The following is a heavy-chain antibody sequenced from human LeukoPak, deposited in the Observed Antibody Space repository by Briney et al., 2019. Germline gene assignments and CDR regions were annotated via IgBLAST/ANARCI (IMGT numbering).Heavy chain of an antibody. CDR2: ISYDGSNK. V-gene: IGHV3-30*03. J-gene: IGHJ4*02. CDR1: GFTFSSYG. CDR3: ARDSYGWHDRWDY. Sequence: GGSLRLSCAASGFTFSSYGMHWVRQAPGKGLEWVAVISYDGSNKYYADSVKGRFTISRDNAKNSVYLQMSSLRAEDTAVYYCARDSYGWHDRWDYWGQGTLVTVSS. D-gene: IGHD1-1*01.